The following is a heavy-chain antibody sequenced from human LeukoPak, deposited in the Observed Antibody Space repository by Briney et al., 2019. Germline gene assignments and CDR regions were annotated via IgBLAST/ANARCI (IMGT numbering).Heavy chain of an antibody. J-gene: IGHJ5*02. D-gene: IGHD1-14*01. CDR2: ITSDGSIT. CDR1: GFTFSSYW. Sequence: PGGSLRLSCVASGFTFSSYWMLWVRQAPGKGLVWVSRITSDGSITSYADSVKGRFTISRDNAKNTLYLQMNSLRAEDTAVYSCARGYSRSWFDPWGQGTLVTVSS. CDR3: ARGYSRSWFDP. V-gene: IGHV3-74*01.